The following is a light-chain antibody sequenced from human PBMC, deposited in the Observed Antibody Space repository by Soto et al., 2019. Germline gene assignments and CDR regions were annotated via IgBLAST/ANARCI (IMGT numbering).Light chain of an antibody. CDR3: TSYTTSSTHWV. Sequence: QSVLTQPASVSGSPXXXXTISCTGTSSDVGGYNYVSWYQQHPGKAPKLMIYEVSNRPSGVSNRFSGSKSGNTASLTISGLQAEDEADYYCTSYTTSSTHWVFGGGTKLTVL. CDR2: EVS. V-gene: IGLV2-14*01. CDR1: SSDVGGYNY. J-gene: IGLJ3*02.